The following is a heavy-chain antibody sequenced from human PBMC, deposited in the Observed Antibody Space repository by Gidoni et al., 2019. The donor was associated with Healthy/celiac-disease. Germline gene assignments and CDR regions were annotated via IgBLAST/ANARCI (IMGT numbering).Heavy chain of an antibody. CDR3: ARPPTGYSYGYGVDYFDY. V-gene: IGHV4-39*01. J-gene: IGHJ4*02. CDR2: IYYSGST. CDR1: GGSISSSSYY. D-gene: IGHD5-18*01. Sequence: QLQLQESGPGLVKPSETLSLTCTVSGGSISSSSYYWGWIRPPPGKGLEWIGSIYYSGSTYYNPSLKSRVTISVDTSKNQFSLKLSSVTAADTAVYYCARPPTGYSYGYGVDYFDYWGQGTLVTVSS.